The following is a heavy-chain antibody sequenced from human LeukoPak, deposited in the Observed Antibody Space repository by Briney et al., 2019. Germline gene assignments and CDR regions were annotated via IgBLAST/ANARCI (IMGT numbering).Heavy chain of an antibody. CDR2: IDPKSGDT. V-gene: IGHV1-2*02. D-gene: IGHD5-18*01. Sequence: ASVKVSCKASGYTFTGYYIHWVRQAPGQGLEWMGWIDPKSGDTNYAQNFQGRVTMTRDTSISTAYMELSRLRSDDTAVYYCARDVGYSYNVSDYWGQGTLVTVSS. CDR1: GYTFTGYY. CDR3: ARDVGYSYNVSDY. J-gene: IGHJ4*02.